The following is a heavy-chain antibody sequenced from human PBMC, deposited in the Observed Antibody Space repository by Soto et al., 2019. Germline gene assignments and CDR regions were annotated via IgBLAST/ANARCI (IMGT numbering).Heavy chain of an antibody. J-gene: IGHJ4*02. CDR2: IYYSGSST. CDR3: ARFGTSGCIDY. D-gene: IGHD6-19*01. V-gene: IGHV4-59*01. CDR1: GGSISSYY. Sequence: SETLSLTCTVSGGSISSYYWSWILQPPGKGLEWIGYIYYSGSSTSYSPSLKSRLTISVDTSKNQFSLRLTSVTAADTAVYYCARFGTSGCIDYWGQGTQVTVSS.